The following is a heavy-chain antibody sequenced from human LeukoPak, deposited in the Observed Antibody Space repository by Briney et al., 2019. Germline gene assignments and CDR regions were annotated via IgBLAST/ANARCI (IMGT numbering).Heavy chain of an antibody. D-gene: IGHD1-7*01. CDR1: GYTFSSYG. Sequence: ASVKVSCKASGYTFSSYGISWVRQAPRQRLEWMGWISAYNGNTNYAQKLQSRVTITTHTSTSTAYMELRSLRSDDTAVYYCAVLNWNYQTDYFDYWGQGTLVTVSS. CDR2: ISAYNGNT. J-gene: IGHJ4*02. CDR3: AVLNWNYQTDYFDY. V-gene: IGHV1-18*01.